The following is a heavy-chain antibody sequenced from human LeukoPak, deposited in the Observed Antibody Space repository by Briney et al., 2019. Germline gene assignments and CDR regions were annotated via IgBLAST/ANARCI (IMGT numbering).Heavy chain of an antibody. CDR1: GYTFTGYY. D-gene: IGHD1-26*01. J-gene: IGHJ3*02. CDR3: ARGAAWGELLGAFDI. Sequence: ASVKVSCKASGYTFTGYYMHWVRQAPGQGLEWMGIINPSGGSTSYAQKFQGRVTMTRDTSTSTVYMELSSLRSEDTAVYYCARGAAWGELLGAFDIWGQVTMVTVSS. V-gene: IGHV1-46*03. CDR2: INPSGGST.